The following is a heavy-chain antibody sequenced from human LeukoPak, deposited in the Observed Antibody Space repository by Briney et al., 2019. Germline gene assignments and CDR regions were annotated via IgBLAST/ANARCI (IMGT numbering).Heavy chain of an antibody. J-gene: IGHJ5*02. CDR3: ARDGLAARRNWFDP. CDR1: GYTFTGYY. Sequence: ASVKVSCKASGYTFTGYYMHWVRQAPGQGLEWMGWINPNSGGTNYAQKFQGRVTMTRDTSISTAYMELSRLRSDDTAVYYCARDGLAARRNWFDPWGQGTLVTVSS. CDR2: INPNSGGT. D-gene: IGHD6-6*01. V-gene: IGHV1-2*02.